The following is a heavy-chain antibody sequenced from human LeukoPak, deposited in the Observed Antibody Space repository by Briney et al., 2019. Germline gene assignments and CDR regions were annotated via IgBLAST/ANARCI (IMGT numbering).Heavy chain of an antibody. Sequence: SVKVSCKASGYTFTGYYMHWVRQAPGQGLEWMGGIIPIFGTANYAQKFQGRVTITADESTSTAYMELSSLRSEDTAVYYCARAGLRYFDWLFYMDVWGKGTTVTISS. D-gene: IGHD3-9*01. CDR2: IIPIFGTA. CDR3: ARAGLRYFDWLFYMDV. J-gene: IGHJ6*03. V-gene: IGHV1-69*13. CDR1: GYTFTGYY.